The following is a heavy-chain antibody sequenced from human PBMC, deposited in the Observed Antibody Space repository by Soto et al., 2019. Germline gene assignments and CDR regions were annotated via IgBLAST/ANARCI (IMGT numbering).Heavy chain of an antibody. J-gene: IGHJ4*02. CDR3: AREFISARLPFDS. Sequence: PGGSLRLSCAASGFTFSSYSMNWVRQAPGKGLEWVSSITSSSSYIYYADSVKGRFTISRDNAKNSLYLQMNSLRAEDTAVYCCAREFISARLPFDSWGQGTLVTVSS. CDR2: ITSSSSYI. V-gene: IGHV3-21*01. CDR1: GFTFSSYS. D-gene: IGHD6-6*01.